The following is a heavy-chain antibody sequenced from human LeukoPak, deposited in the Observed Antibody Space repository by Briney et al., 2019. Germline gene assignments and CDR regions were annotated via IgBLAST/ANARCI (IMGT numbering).Heavy chain of an antibody. CDR3: ARRRVYSSGGYSN. J-gene: IGHJ4*02. D-gene: IGHD6-19*01. V-gene: IGHV4-34*01. Sequence: PSETLSLTCAVYGGSFSGYYWSWIRQPPGKGLEWIGEINHSGSTNYNPSLKSRVTTSVDTSKNQFSLKLSSVTAADTAVYYCARRRVYSSGGYSNWGQGTLVTVSS. CDR1: GGSFSGYY. CDR2: INHSGST.